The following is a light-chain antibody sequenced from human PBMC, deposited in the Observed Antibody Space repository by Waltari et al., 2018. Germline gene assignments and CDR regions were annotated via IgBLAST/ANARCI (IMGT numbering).Light chain of an antibody. CDR1: SSDVGIYDY. CDR3: GSYAGSKILL. J-gene: IGLJ3*02. CDR2: AVT. Sequence: QSALTQPPSASGSPGQSVTISCTGTSSDVGIYDYVSWYQHRPGKAPQLIIYAVTERPSGVPDRFAGSKSGNTASLTVFGLQTEDEGTYYCGSYAGSKILLFGGGTELTVL. V-gene: IGLV2-8*01.